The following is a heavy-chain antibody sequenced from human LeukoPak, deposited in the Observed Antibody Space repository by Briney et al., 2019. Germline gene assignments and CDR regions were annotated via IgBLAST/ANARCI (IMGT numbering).Heavy chain of an antibody. J-gene: IGHJ3*02. CDR1: GGSFSGYY. Sequence: SETLSLTCAVYGGSFSGYYWSWIRQPPGKGLEWIGEINHSGSTNYNPSLKGRVTISVDTSKNQFSLKLSSVTAADTAVYYCARVCSGGSCHLNDAFDIWGQGTMVTVSS. CDR2: INHSGST. CDR3: ARVCSGGSCHLNDAFDI. V-gene: IGHV4-34*01. D-gene: IGHD2-15*01.